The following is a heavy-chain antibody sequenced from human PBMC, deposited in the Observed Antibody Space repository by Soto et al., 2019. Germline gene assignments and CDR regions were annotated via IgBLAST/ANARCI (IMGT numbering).Heavy chain of an antibody. CDR1: GGSISSSGFD. J-gene: IGHJ4*03. Sequence: QVQLQESGPGLVKPSQTLSLTCTVSGGSISSSGFDWSWIRQHPGKGLEWIGYIYYSGSTYYNPSLKSRVTISVDTSKNQFSLKLSSVTAADTAVYYCARDRSNWAFDYWGQGTLVTVSS. CDR3: ARDRSNWAFDY. V-gene: IGHV4-31*03. CDR2: IYYSGST. D-gene: IGHD7-27*01.